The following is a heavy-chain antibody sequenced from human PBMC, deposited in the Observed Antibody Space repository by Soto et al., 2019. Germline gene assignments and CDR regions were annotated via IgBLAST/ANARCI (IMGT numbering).Heavy chain of an antibody. J-gene: IGHJ4*02. D-gene: IGHD5-18*01. Sequence: PSETLSLTCAVYGGSFSGYYWSWIRQPPGKGLEWIGEINHSGSTNYNPSLKSRVTISVDTSKNQFSLKLSSVTAADTAVYYCARDLRGYSYGHKNYWGQGILVTVSS. V-gene: IGHV4-34*01. CDR1: GGSFSGYY. CDR2: INHSGST. CDR3: ARDLRGYSYGHKNY.